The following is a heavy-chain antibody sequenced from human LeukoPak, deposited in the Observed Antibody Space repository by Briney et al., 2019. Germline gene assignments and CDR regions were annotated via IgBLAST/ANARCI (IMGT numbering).Heavy chain of an antibody. CDR3: ARDSGDIVDYFDY. D-gene: IGHD5-12*01. J-gene: IGHJ4*02. CDR2: INPNSGGT. CDR1: GYTFTDYY. Sequence: ASVKVSCKASGYTFTDYYIHWVRQAPGQGPEWMGWINPNSGGTKYVQKLQGRVTITRETAISTAYLELSSLRSDDTAVYYCARDSGDIVDYFDYWGQGTLVTVSS. V-gene: IGHV1-2*02.